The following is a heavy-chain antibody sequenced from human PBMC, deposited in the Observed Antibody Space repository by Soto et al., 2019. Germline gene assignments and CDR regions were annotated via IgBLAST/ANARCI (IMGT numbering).Heavy chain of an antibody. CDR2: IYYSGST. D-gene: IGHD3-3*01. Sequence: SETLSLTCTVSGGSISSSSYYWGWIRQPPGKGLEWIGSIYYSGSTYYNPSLKSRVTISVDTSKNQFSLKLSSVTAADTAVYYCAREVSAYYDFWSGRGPDYYYYYYMDVWGKGTTVTVSS. V-gene: IGHV4-39*07. CDR1: GGSISSSSYY. CDR3: AREVSAYYDFWSGRGPDYYYYYYMDV. J-gene: IGHJ6*03.